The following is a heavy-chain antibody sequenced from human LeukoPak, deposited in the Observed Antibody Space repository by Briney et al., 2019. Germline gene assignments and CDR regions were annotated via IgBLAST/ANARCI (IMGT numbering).Heavy chain of an antibody. Sequence: ESGPTLVNPTQTLTLTFSFPGFSLSSNGVGVGWIRQPPGKALEWLAFIFWDDNQHYNPSLKTRLTITKDTSKNQVVLTMTSMDPVDTATYYCAHRGMLFGVVVTFDYWSQGTLVTVSS. CDR1: GFSLSSNGVG. V-gene: IGHV2-5*02. J-gene: IGHJ4*02. D-gene: IGHD3-3*01. CDR2: IFWDDNQ. CDR3: AHRGMLFGVVVTFDY.